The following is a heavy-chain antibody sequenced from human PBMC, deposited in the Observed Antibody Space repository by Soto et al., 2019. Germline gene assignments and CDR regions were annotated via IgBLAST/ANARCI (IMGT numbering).Heavy chain of an antibody. Sequence: EVQLVESGGGLIQPGGSLRLSCAVSGFTVSNNYMSWVRQAPGKGLEGVSVIYSGGYTAYGDSVKGRFTISRDNSKNTIILQNKRRGADDPAVYYCGAPPGGGGYWGQGTLVTVSS. J-gene: IGHJ4*02. V-gene: IGHV3-53*01. D-gene: IGHD3-10*01. CDR2: IYSGGYT. CDR3: GAPPGGGGY. CDR1: GFTVSNNY.